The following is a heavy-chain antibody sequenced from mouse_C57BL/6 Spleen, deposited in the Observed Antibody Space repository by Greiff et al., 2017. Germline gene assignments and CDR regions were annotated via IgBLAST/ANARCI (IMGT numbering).Heavy chain of an antibody. CDR1: GYTFTDYN. CDR3: ARYYGSWYVDV. J-gene: IGHJ1*03. D-gene: IGHD1-1*01. Sequence: EVQLQQSGPELVKPGASVKIPCKASGYTFTDYNMDWVKQSHGKSLEWIGDINPNNGGTIYNQKFKGKATLTVDKSSSTAYMELRSLTSEDTAAYYCARYYGSWYVDVWGTGTTVTVSS. V-gene: IGHV1-18*01. CDR2: INPNNGGT.